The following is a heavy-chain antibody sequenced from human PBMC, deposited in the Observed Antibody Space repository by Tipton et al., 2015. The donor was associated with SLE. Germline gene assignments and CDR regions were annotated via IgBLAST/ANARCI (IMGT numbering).Heavy chain of an antibody. Sequence: TLSLTCAVSGGSITSHYWNWIRQPPGKALEWLGYMSFSGRSNYNPSLKSRVTISVDTSKNQFSLKLSSVTAADTAVYYCARGGRFLEWLTYWGQGTLVTVSS. CDR1: GGSITSHY. V-gene: IGHV4-59*11. D-gene: IGHD3-3*01. CDR3: ARGGRFLEWLTY. J-gene: IGHJ4*02. CDR2: MSFSGRS.